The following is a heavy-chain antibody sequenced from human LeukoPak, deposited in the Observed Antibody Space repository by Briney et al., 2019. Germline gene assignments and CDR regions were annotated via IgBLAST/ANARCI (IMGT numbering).Heavy chain of an antibody. D-gene: IGHD2-15*01. CDR3: ARDSPPAYCSGGSCYFDY. CDR2: IYTSGST. Sequence: SQTLSLTCTVSGGSISSNSCYWSWIRQPAGKGLEWIGRIYTSGSTDYNPSLKSRVTTSKDTSKNEFSLKLSSVTAADTAVYYCARDSPPAYCSGGSCYFDYWGQGTLVTVSS. V-gene: IGHV4-61*02. J-gene: IGHJ4*02. CDR1: GGSISSNSCY.